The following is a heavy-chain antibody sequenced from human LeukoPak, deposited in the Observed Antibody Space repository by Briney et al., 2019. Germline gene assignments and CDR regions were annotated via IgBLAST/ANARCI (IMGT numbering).Heavy chain of an antibody. J-gene: IGHJ5*02. CDR3: ARGLVRPWFVP. CDR1: GYTFTSYD. CDR2: MNPNSGNT. V-gene: IGHV1-8*03. Sequence: ASVKVPCKASGYTFTSYDINWVRQATGQGLEWMGWMNPNSGNTGYAQKFQGRVTITRNTSISTAYMELSSLRSEDTAVYYCARGLVRPWFVPWGQGTLVTVSS.